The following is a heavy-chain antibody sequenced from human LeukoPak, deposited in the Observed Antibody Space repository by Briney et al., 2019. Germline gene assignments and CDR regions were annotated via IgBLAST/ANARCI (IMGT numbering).Heavy chain of an antibody. J-gene: IGHJ5*02. CDR1: NYSFSSGYY. CDR3: AGLRPILNPSWFGP. D-gene: IGHD2-21*01. CDR2: VYHSGIT. Sequence: PSETLSLTCTVSNYSFSSGYYWGWIRQPPGQGLEWIGSVYHSGITYYNRSLKSRVTVSIDKSKNQFSLRLRSVTAADTAVYFCAGLRPILNPSWFGPWGQGTLVTVSS. V-gene: IGHV4-38-2*02.